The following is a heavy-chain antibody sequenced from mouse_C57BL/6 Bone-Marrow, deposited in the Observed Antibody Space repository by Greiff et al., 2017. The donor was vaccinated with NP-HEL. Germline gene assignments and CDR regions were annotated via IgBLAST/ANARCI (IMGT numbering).Heavy chain of an antibody. CDR2: ISNLAYSI. CDR3: ARGGYDEAWFAY. CDR1: GFTFSDYG. J-gene: IGHJ3*01. Sequence: DVMLVESGGGLVQPGGSLKLSCAASGFTFSDYGMAWVRQAPRKGPEWVAFISNLAYSISYADTVTGRFTISRENAKNTLYLERSRLRSEDTAMYYCARGGYDEAWFAYWGQGTLVTVSA. D-gene: IGHD2-2*01. V-gene: IGHV5-15*01.